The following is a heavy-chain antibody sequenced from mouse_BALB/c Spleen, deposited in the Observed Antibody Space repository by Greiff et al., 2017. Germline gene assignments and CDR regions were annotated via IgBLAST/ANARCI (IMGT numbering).Heavy chain of an antibody. J-gene: IGHJ4*01. CDR2: ISSGGSYT. CDR1: GFTFSSYT. V-gene: IGHV5-6-4*01. D-gene: IGHD1-1*01. Sequence: EVKLVESGGGLVKPGGSLKLSCAASGFTFSSYTMSWVRQTPEQRLEWVATISSGGSYTYYPDSVKGRFTISRDNAKNTLYLQVSSLKSEDTAMYYCTRYWVADFYGSRAFYALAYWGQGTLVTVSA. CDR3: TRYWVADFYGSRAFYALAY.